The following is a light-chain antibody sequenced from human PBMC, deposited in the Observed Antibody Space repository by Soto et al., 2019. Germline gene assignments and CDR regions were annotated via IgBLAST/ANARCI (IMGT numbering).Light chain of an antibody. Sequence: IVLTQSPATLSFSPGERATLSCRASQSVSSYLAWYQQKPGQAPRLLIYDAFNRATGIPARFSCSGSGTDFPLTISRLEPEDFRAYYCKQCSKWQLTFGEGTQVEIX. CDR2: DAF. CDR3: KQCSKWQLT. CDR1: QSVSSY. V-gene: IGKV3-11*01. J-gene: IGKJ4*01.